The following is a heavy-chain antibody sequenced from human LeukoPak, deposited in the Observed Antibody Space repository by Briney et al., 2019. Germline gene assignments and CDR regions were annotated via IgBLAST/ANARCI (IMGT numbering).Heavy chain of an antibody. CDR2: ISSSSYI. J-gene: IGHJ4*02. D-gene: IGHD3-22*01. Sequence: GGSLRLSRAASGFTFSSYSMNWVRQAPGKGLEWVSSISSSSYIYYADSVKGRFTISRDNAKNSLYLQMTSLRAEDTAVYYCARALYDGSGYYSHFDYWGQGTLVTVSS. V-gene: IGHV3-21*01. CDR3: ARALYDGSGYYSHFDY. CDR1: GFTFSSYS.